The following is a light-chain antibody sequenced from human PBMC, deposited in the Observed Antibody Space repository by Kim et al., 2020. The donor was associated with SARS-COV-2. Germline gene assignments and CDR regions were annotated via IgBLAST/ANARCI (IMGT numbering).Light chain of an antibody. J-gene: IGLJ2*01. CDR1: SGRVDDNY. V-gene: IGLV6-57*03. CDR3: QSYNRSNVV. Sequence: GKTVTISCTRSSGRVDDNYVQWYQQRPDGVPTTVIYEDDQRPSGVSVRFSGSIDNSSNSASLTISGLKTEDEADYYCQSYNRSNVVFGGGTQLTVL. CDR2: EDD.